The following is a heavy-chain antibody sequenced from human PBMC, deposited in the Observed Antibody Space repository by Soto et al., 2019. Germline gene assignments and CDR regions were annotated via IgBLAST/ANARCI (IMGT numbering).Heavy chain of an antibody. CDR1: GYTFTSYA. Sequence: GASVKVSCKASGYTFTSYAMHWVRQAPGQRLEWMGWINAGNGNTKYSQKFQGRVTITRDTSASTAYMELSSLRSEDTAVYYCARGVYCSGGSCYLEYFQHWGQGTLVTVSS. V-gene: IGHV1-3*01. CDR2: INAGNGNT. D-gene: IGHD2-15*01. CDR3: ARGVYCSGGSCYLEYFQH. J-gene: IGHJ1*01.